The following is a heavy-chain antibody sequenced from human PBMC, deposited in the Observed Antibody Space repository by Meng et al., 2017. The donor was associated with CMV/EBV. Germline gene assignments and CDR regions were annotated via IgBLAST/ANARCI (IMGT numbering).Heavy chain of an antibody. Sequence: GGSLRLSCAASGFTFSSYWMSWVRQAPGKGLEWVANIKQDGSEKYYVDSVKGRFTISRDNAKNSLYLQMNSLRAEDTAVYYCARDGIAAAAAFDYWGQGTPVTVSS. J-gene: IGHJ4*02. CDR1: GFTFSSYW. V-gene: IGHV3-7*01. D-gene: IGHD6-13*01. CDR2: IKQDGSEK. CDR3: ARDGIAAAAAFDY.